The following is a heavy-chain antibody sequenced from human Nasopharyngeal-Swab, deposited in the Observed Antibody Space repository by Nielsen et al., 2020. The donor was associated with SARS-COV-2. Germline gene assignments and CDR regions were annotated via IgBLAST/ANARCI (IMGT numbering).Heavy chain of an antibody. CDR2: IDPSDSYT. V-gene: IGHV5-10-1*01. CDR3: AREYTYGYYYYMDV. Sequence: VRQMPGTGLEWMGRIDPSDSYTNYSPSFQGHVTISADKSISTAYLQWSSLKASDTAMYYCAREYTYGYYYYMDVWGKGTTVTVSS. J-gene: IGHJ6*03. D-gene: IGHD5-18*01.